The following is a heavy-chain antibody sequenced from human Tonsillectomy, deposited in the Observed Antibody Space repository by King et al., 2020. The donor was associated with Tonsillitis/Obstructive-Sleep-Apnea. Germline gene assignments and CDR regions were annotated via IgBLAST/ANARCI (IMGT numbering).Heavy chain of an antibody. CDR1: GFSFSTHA. Sequence: VQLVESGGGVVQPGRSLRLSCAASGFSFSTHAMHWVRQAPGKGLEWVSVISYDGVNKFYADSVNGRFTISRVNSKNTLFLQIYSLRNEDTAIYYCARDGGDSDLDYWGQGTLVTVSS. CDR3: ARDGGDSDLDY. J-gene: IGHJ4*02. CDR2: ISYDGVNK. V-gene: IGHV3-30*04. D-gene: IGHD2-21*02.